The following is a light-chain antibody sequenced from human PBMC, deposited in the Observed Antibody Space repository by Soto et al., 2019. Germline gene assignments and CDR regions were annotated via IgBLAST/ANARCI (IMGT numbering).Light chain of an antibody. CDR3: QQYGSPPYT. CDR1: QSVRSNY. V-gene: IGKV3-20*01. Sequence: EIVLTQSPGTLSLSPGERATLSCRASQSVRSNYLAWYQQKPGQAPRLLIHGASSRATGIPDRFSGSGSGIDFVLTISRLEPEDFAVYYCQQYGSPPYTFGQGTKLEIK. J-gene: IGKJ2*01. CDR2: GAS.